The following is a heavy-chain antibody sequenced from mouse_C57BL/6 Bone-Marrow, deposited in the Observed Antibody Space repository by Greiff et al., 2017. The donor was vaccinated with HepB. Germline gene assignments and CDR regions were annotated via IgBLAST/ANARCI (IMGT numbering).Heavy chain of an antibody. Sequence: EVQLQQSGPGLVKPSQSLSLTCSVPGYSITSGYYWNWIRQFPGNKLEWMGYISYDGSNNYNPSLNNRISITRDTSKNQFFLKLNSVTTEDTATYYCARRGVTKDYWGQGTTLTVSS. D-gene: IGHD2-2*01. CDR3: ARRGVTKDY. J-gene: IGHJ2*01. CDR1: GYSITSGYY. CDR2: ISYDGSN. V-gene: IGHV3-6*01.